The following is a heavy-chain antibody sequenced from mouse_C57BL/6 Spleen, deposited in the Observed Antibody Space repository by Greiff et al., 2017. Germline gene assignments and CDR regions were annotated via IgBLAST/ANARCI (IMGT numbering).Heavy chain of an antibody. J-gene: IGHJ2*01. CDR2: IYPGSGST. D-gene: IGHD1-1*01. CDR1: GYTFTSYW. CDR3: ARFGTQSYYFDY. V-gene: IGHV1-55*01. Sequence: QVQLKESGAELVKPGASVKMSCKASGYTFTSYWITWVKQRPGQGLEWIGDIYPGSGSTNYNEKFKSKATLTVDTSSSTAYMQLSSLTSEDSAVYCCARFGTQSYYFDYWGQGTTLTVSS.